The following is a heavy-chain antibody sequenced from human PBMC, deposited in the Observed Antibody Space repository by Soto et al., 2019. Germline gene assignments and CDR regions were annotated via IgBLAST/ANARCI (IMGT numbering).Heavy chain of an antibody. V-gene: IGHV3-48*03. CDR3: AREGVY. J-gene: IGHJ4*02. CDR2: ISGSGTAE. Sequence: GGSLRLSCVASGFTFSAHEMNWVRQAPGEGLEWISYISGSGTAEYYAGSVKGRFSISRDNAQNTLYLQMNGLKVEDTGIYYCAREGVYWGQGTLVTVSS. D-gene: IGHD2-8*01. CDR1: GFTFSAHE.